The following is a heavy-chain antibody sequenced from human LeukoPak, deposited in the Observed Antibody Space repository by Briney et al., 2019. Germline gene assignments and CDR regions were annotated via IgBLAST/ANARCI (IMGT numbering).Heavy chain of an antibody. J-gene: IGHJ4*02. V-gene: IGHV3-30*02. CDR1: GFTFSSYG. Sequence: PGGSLRLSCAASGFTFSSYGMHWVRQAPGKGLEWVAFIRYDGSNKYYADSVKGRFTISRDNSKNTLFLQMNSLRAEDTAVYYCAKDSHRGYSYRQHYYFDYWGQGTLVTVSS. D-gene: IGHD5-18*01. CDR2: IRYDGSNK. CDR3: AKDSHRGYSYRQHYYFDY.